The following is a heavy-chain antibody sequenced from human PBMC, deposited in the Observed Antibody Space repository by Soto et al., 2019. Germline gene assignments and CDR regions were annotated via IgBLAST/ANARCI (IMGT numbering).Heavy chain of an antibody. D-gene: IGHD2-21*02. Sequence: EVQLVESGGGLVQPGGSLRLSCAASGFTFSSYSMNWVRQAPGKGLEWVSYISSSSSTIYYADSVKGRFTISRDNAKNSLYLQMNSLRDEDTAVYYCARDQATVVTPKDYYYYGMDVWGQGTMVTVSS. V-gene: IGHV3-48*02. CDR1: GFTFSSYS. J-gene: IGHJ6*02. CDR3: ARDQATVVTPKDYYYYGMDV. CDR2: ISSSSSTI.